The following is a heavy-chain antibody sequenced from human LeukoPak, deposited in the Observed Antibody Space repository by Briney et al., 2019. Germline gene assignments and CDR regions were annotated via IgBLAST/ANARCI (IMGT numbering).Heavy chain of an antibody. Sequence: GGSLRLSCAASGFTFTSYAMSWVRQAPWKGLEWFSNIHTCFSTYYSDSVKGRFTISRDNPKCTPFLQTPSLRAEDPPVHYCARHSDAFAIRGRVTMFPGSS. CDR1: GFTFTSYA. CDR3: ARHSDAFAI. CDR2: IHTCFST. V-gene: IGHV3-66*04. J-gene: IGHJ3*02.